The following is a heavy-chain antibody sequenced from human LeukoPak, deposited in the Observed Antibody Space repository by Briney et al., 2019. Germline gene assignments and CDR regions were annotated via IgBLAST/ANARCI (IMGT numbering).Heavy chain of an antibody. Sequence: SVKVSCKASGYTFTGYYMHWVRQAPGQGLEWMGWINPNSGGTNYAQKFQGRVTMTRDTSISTAYMELSRLRSDGTAVYYCARDRLHPPDWFDPWGQGTLVTVSS. V-gene: IGHV1-2*02. J-gene: IGHJ5*02. CDR1: GYTFTGYY. CDR2: INPNSGGT. CDR3: ARDRLHPPDWFDP.